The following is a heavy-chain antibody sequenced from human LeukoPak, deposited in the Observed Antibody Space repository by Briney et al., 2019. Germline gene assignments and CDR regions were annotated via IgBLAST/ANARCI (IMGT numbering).Heavy chain of an antibody. CDR1: GGSFSGYY. J-gene: IGHJ5*02. CDR2: INHSGCT. D-gene: IGHD3-10*01. V-gene: IGHV4-34*01. Sequence: PSETLSLTCAVYGGSFSGYYWSWIRQPPGKGLEWIGEINHSGCTNYNPSLKSRVTISADTSKNQFSLKLSSVTAADTAVYYCARRGHGSGSYSWFDPWGQGTLVTVSS. CDR3: ARRGHGSGSYSWFDP.